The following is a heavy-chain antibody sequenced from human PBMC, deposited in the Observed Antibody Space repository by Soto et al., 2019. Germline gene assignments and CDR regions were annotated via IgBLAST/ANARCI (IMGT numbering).Heavy chain of an antibody. CDR2: IYYSGST. CDR3: ARAQDAYSTVFDY. CDR1: GGSISSYY. V-gene: IGHV4-59*01. D-gene: IGHD4-4*01. Sequence: SETLSLTCTVSGGSISSYYWSWIRQPPGKGLEWIGYIYYSGSTNYNPALKSRVTISVDTSKNQFSLKLSSLTAADTAVYYCARAQDAYSTVFDYWGQGTLVTVSS. J-gene: IGHJ4*02.